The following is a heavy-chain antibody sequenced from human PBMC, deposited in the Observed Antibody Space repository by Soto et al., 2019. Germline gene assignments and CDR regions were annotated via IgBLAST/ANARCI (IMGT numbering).Heavy chain of an antibody. CDR2: IYYSGST. CDR3: ARENLAVAGTFDY. D-gene: IGHD6-19*01. CDR1: GGSVSSGSYY. V-gene: IGHV4-61*01. Sequence: XXTLSLACTVSGGSVSSGSYYWSSIRQPPGKGLEWIGYIYYSGSTNYNPSLKSRVTISVDTSKNQFSLKLSSVTAADTAVYYCARENLAVAGTFDYWGQGTLVTV. J-gene: IGHJ4*02.